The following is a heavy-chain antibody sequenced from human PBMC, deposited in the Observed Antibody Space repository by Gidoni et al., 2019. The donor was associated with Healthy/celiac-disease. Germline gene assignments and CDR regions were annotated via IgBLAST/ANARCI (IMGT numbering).Heavy chain of an antibody. D-gene: IGHD3-22*01. CDR2: ISGSGGST. CDR3: ANYYDSSGYYSLFDY. Sequence: EVQLLESGGGLVQPGGSLRLSCAASGFTFSSYAMSWVRQAPGKGLEWVSAISGSGGSTYYADSVKGRFTISRDNSKNTLYLQMNSLRAEDTAVYYCANYYDSSGYYSLFDYWGQGTLVTVSS. J-gene: IGHJ4*02. CDR1: GFTFSSYA. V-gene: IGHV3-23*01.